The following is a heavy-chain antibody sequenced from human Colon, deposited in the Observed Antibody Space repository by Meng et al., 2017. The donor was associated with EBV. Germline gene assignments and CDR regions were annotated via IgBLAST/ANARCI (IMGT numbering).Heavy chain of an antibody. Sequence: QPQLQESGRGPVKPSEVLSLACSVSGGASSTSGYYWGWTRQPPVKGLEWIGSIGHSGFTYYTPSLKSRVTVSIDTSRNQFSLWLTSVTAADTAVYYCVRSSGWVKTGFDPWGQGTLVTVSS. J-gene: IGHJ5*02. CDR2: IGHSGFT. V-gene: IGHV4-39*01. CDR3: VRSSGWVKTGFDP. CDR1: GGASSTSGYY. D-gene: IGHD6-19*01.